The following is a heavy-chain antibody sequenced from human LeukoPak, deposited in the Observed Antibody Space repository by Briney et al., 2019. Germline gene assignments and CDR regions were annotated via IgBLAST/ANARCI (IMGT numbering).Heavy chain of an antibody. CDR1: GYSLTELS. CDR2: FDPEDGET. J-gene: IGHJ5*02. D-gene: IGHD3-10*01. CDR3: ATVGNYYGSGSYYYWFDP. V-gene: IGHV1-24*01. Sequence: ASVTVSCKVSGYSLTELSIHWVRQAPGKGLEWMGGFDPEDGETIYAQKFQGRVTMTEDTSTDTAYMELSSLRSEDTAVYYCATVGNYYGSGSYYYWFDPRGQGTLATVSS.